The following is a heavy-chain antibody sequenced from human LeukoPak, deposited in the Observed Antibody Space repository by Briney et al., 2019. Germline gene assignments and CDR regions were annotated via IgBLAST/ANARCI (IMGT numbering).Heavy chain of an antibody. J-gene: IGHJ4*02. Sequence: PGGSLSLSWAVSGFTFDVYATHWVRQAPGGGLEWVSLIIADGGITYYADSVKGRFTISRDNSKNSLYLQMNSLRTEDTAVYYCAKEPHSGSYWYDFDYWGQGTLVTVSS. CDR3: AKEPHSGSYWYDFDY. D-gene: IGHD1-26*01. CDR2: IIADGGIT. V-gene: IGHV3-43*02. CDR1: GFTFDVYA.